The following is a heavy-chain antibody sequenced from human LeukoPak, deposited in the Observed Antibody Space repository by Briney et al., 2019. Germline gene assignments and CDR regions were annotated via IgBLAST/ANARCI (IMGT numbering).Heavy chain of an antibody. CDR2: CFHSGNT. D-gene: IGHD4-17*01. J-gene: IGHJ4*02. Sequence: SETLSLTCAVSGVSISNGYWWSWVRQPPGKGLEWVGECFHSGNTNYSPSLKSRVTISLDKSKNQFSLNLNSLTAADTAVYYCARSAYGFDYWGQGTLVTVSS. CDR1: GVSISNGYW. V-gene: IGHV4-4*02. CDR3: ARSAYGFDY.